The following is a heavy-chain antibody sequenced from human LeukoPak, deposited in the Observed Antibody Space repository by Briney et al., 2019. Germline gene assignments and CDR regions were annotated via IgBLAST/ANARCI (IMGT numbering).Heavy chain of an antibody. V-gene: IGHV3-72*01. CDR1: GFKFSDHY. J-gene: IGHJ4*02. D-gene: IGHD6-13*01. CDR3: ANEPAVLVRASGFDY. CDR2: SRNKASSYTT. Sequence: GGSQRLSCAAFGFKFSDHYIDWVRQAPGKGLEWVGRSRNKASSYTTEYAASVEGRFTISRDVSESSLYLQMNSLRTEDTAVYYCANEPAVLVRASGFDYWGQGTLVTVSS.